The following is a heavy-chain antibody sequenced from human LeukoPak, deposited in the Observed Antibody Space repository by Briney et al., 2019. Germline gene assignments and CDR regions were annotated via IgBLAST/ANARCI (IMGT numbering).Heavy chain of an antibody. Sequence: TSVKVSCKASGFTFTSSAMQWVRPARGQRLEWIGWIVVGSGNTNYAQKFQERVTITRDMSTSTAYMELSSLRSEDTAVYYCAAPGYYDSSGYSIWGQGTLVTVSS. CDR1: GFTFTSSA. D-gene: IGHD3-22*01. CDR3: AAPGYYDSSGYSI. CDR2: IVVGSGNT. V-gene: IGHV1-58*02. J-gene: IGHJ4*02.